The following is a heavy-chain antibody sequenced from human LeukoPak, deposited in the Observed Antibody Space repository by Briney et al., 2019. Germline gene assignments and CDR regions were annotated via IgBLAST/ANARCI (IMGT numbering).Heavy chain of an antibody. Sequence: ASVKVSCKASGYTFTSYGISWVRQAPGQGLEWMGWISAYNGNTNYAQKLQGRVTMTTDTSTSTAYMELRSLRSDDTAVYYCARGDPFVAQTPSRLGFDIWGQGTMVTVSS. J-gene: IGHJ3*02. V-gene: IGHV1-18*01. D-gene: IGHD2-15*01. CDR1: GYTFTSYG. CDR3: ARGDPFVAQTPSRLGFDI. CDR2: ISAYNGNT.